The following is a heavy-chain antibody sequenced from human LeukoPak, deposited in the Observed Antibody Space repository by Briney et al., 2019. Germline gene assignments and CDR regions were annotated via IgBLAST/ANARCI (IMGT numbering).Heavy chain of an antibody. J-gene: IGHJ4*02. CDR1: GGSISSGGYY. V-gene: IGHV4-39*01. CDR2: TSYSGST. CDR3: ARPTPGYSSGWYDY. D-gene: IGHD6-19*01. Sequence: PSETLSLTCTVSGGSISSGGYYWSWIRQHPGKGLEWIGSTSYSGSTYYNPSLKSRVTISVDTSKNQFSLKLSSVTAADTAFYYCARPTPGYSSGWYDYWGQGTLVTASS.